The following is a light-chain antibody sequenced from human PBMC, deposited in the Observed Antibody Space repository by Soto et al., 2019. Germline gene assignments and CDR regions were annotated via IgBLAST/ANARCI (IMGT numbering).Light chain of an antibody. Sequence: EIVLTQSPGTLSLSPGERATLSCRASQTVSSSYLAWYRKKPGQAPMLLIYGASSRATGIPDRVSGSGSGTDFTLTISRLEPEDFAVYYCQQYGNSPCTFGQGTKLEIK. V-gene: IGKV3-20*01. J-gene: IGKJ2*02. CDR1: QTVSSSY. CDR3: QQYGNSPCT. CDR2: GAS.